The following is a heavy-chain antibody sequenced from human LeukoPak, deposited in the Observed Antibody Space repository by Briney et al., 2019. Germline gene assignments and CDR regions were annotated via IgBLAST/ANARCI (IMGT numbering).Heavy chain of an antibody. J-gene: IGHJ4*02. V-gene: IGHV1-69*04. D-gene: IGHD3-10*01. Sequence: ASVKVSCKASGGTFSSYAISWVRQAPGQGLEWMGRIIPILGIANYAQKFQGRVTITADKSTSTAYMELSSLRSEDTAVYYCATGFPVQVGEFDYWGQGTLVTVSS. CDR2: IIPILGIA. CDR3: ATGFPVQVGEFDY. CDR1: GGTFSSYA.